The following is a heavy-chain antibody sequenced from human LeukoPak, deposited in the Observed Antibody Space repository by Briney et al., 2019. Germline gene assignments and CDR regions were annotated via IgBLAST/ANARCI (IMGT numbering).Heavy chain of an antibody. CDR1: GFTFSNYW. J-gene: IGHJ6*02. CDR2: IKQYGSEI. CDR3: ARDEACSGGNCYGLDV. Sequence: GGSLRLSCAASGFTFSNYWMSWVRQAPGKGLEWVANIKQYGSEIYYVASVKGRFTISRDNAKNSLYPQMNSLRAEDTAVYYCARDEACSGGNCYGLDVWGQGTTVTVSS. V-gene: IGHV3-7*01. D-gene: IGHD2-15*01.